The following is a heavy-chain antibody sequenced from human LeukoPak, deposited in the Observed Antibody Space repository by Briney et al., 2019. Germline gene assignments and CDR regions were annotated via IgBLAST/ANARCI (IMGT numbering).Heavy chain of an antibody. CDR3: ERDFSHGQTPYTWFDA. CDR1: GASINSNF. CDR2: IYYTGTTNSGNT. D-gene: IGHD3-3*02. Sequence: SSETLSLTCNVSGASINSNFWSWIRQPPGKGLEWIGYIYYTGTTNSGNTNYNPSLKSRVTMSIDTYKNQFSLKVTSLTAADTAVYYCERDFSHGQTPYTWFDAWGQGTLVTVSS. V-gene: IGHV4-59*01. J-gene: IGHJ5*02.